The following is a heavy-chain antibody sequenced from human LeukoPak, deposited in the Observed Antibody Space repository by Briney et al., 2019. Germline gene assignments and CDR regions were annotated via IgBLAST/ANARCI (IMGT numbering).Heavy chain of an antibody. Sequence: SGGSLRLSCAASGFTFRSYAMSWVRQAPGQGLEWVSSISGGGGGTYYANSVKGRFTISRDNSKSTLYLQMNGLRAEDTAVYYCAEISTPIPAAGAMDNWGQGTLVTVSS. CDR1: GFTFRSYA. J-gene: IGHJ4*02. CDR3: AEISTPIPAAGAMDN. V-gene: IGHV3-23*01. CDR2: ISGGGGGT. D-gene: IGHD6-13*01.